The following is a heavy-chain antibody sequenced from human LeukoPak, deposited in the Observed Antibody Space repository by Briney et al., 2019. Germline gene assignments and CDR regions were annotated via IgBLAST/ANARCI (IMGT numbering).Heavy chain of an antibody. CDR2: INENGDIA. CDR3: AKARWEPNFDY. CDR1: GFTFDDYA. D-gene: IGHD1-26*01. V-gene: IGHV3-43*02. J-gene: IGHJ4*02. Sequence: GGSLRLSCAASGFTFDDYAMHWVRQGPGERLEWVSLINENGDIAYYGDSVRGRFTVSRDNAKNSLYLQMNSLTTEDTALYYCAKARWEPNFDYWGQGTLVTVSS.